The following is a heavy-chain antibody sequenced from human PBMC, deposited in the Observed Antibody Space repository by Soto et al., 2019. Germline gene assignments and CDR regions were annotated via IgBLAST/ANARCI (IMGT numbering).Heavy chain of an antibody. CDR1: GYTFTSYA. CDR3: AREGRDIVVVPAALHFDY. J-gene: IGHJ4*02. D-gene: IGHD2-2*02. V-gene: IGHV1-3*01. CDR2: FNAGNGNT. Sequence: QVQLVQSGAEVKKPGASVKVSCKASGYTFTSYAMHWVRQAPGQRLEWMGWFNAGNGNTKYSQKFQGRVTITRDTSASTAYMELSSLRSEDTAVYYCAREGRDIVVVPAALHFDYWGQGTLVTVSS.